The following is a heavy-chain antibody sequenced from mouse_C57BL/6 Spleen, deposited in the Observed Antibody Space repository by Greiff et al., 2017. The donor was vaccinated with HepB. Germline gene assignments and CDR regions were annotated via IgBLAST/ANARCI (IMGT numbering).Heavy chain of an antibody. CDR1: GYTFTSYT. CDR2: INPSSGYT. D-gene: IGHD2-3*01. CDR3: AREEGNGYYVGYFDV. Sequence: QVQLQQSGAELARPGASVKMSCKASGYTFTSYTMHWVKQRPGQGLEWIGYINPSSGYTKYNQKFKDKATLTADKSSSTAYMQLSSRTSEDSAVYYCAREEGNGYYVGYFDVWGTGTTVTVSS. J-gene: IGHJ1*03. V-gene: IGHV1-4*01.